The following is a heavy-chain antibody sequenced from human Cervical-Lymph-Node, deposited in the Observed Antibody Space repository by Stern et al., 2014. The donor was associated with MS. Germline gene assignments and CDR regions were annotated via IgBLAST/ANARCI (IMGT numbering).Heavy chain of an antibody. CDR2: IFSNDEK. J-gene: IGHJ4*02. V-gene: IGHV2-26*01. D-gene: IGHD6-19*01. CDR1: GFSLSNARMG. Sequence: QVTLKESGPVLVKPTETLTLTCTVSGFSLSNARMGVSWLRQPPGKALEWLAHIFSNDEKSYSTSLKSRLTISKDTSKSQVVLTMTNMDPVDTATYYCARIRDSSGDFDYWGQGTLVTVSS. CDR3: ARIRDSSGDFDY.